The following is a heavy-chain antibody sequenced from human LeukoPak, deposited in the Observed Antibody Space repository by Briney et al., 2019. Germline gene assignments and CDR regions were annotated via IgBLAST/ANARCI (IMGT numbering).Heavy chain of an antibody. J-gene: IGHJ3*02. Sequence: PSETLSLTCTVSACSINSYYWSRIRQPPGQGLEWIGYIYDSGSTNYNPSLKSRVTISVDTSKNQFSLKLSSVTAADTAVYYCACLTTADAFDIWGQGTMVTVSS. D-gene: IGHD3-22*01. CDR3: ACLTTADAFDI. V-gene: IGHV4-59*01. CDR1: ACSINSYY. CDR2: IYDSGST.